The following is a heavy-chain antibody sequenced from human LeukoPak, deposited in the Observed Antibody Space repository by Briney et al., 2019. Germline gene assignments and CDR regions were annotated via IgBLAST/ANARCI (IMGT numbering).Heavy chain of an antibody. V-gene: IGHV1-2*02. CDR3: VRRRDCSTTSCYVEYFQH. Sequence: ASVKVSCKASGYTFTGYYMHWVRQAPGQGLEWMGWINPNSGGTNYAQKFQGRVTMTRDRSISTAYMELSSLRSDDTAVYYCVRRRDCSTTSCYVEYFQHWGQGTLVTVSS. J-gene: IGHJ1*01. CDR1: GYTFTGYY. CDR2: INPNSGGT. D-gene: IGHD2-2*01.